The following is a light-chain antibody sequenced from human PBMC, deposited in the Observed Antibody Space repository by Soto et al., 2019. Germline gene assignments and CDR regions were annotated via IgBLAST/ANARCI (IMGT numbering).Light chain of an antibody. V-gene: IGLV2-14*01. Sequence: QSALTQPASVSGSPGQSITISCTGTSSDVGGYNYVSWYQQHPGKAPKLMIYDVSNRPSGVSKRFPGSKSGNTASLTISGLQAEDEADYYCSSYTSSSLYVFGTGTKVTVL. J-gene: IGLJ1*01. CDR3: SSYTSSSLYV. CDR1: SSDVGGYNY. CDR2: DVS.